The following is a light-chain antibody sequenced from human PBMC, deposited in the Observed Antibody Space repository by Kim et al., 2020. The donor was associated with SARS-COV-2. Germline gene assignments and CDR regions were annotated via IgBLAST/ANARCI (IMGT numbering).Light chain of an antibody. Sequence: ITFPAPRTYHCAHTFVSWYQQYPGGAPNLIIYGGRQRPAGLPNRFSGSRSGKSASLAICGLRSEDEADYYCGACPVSHGLWVFGGGTKLTVL. J-gene: IGLJ3*02. CDR3: GACPVSHGLWV. CDR2: GGR. CDR1: RTYHCAHTF. V-gene: IGLV2-11*03.